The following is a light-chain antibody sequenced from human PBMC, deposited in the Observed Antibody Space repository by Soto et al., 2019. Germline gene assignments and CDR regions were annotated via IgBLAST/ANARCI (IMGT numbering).Light chain of an antibody. Sequence: DIQITQSASTVSGSVGDRVTITCRASQTISSWLAWYQQKPGKAPKLLIYAASSLQSGVPSRFSGSGSGTDFTLTISSLQPEDFATYYCQQANSFPPTFGQVRLLEVK. CDR1: QTISSW. V-gene: IGKV1-12*01. CDR3: QQANSFPPT. CDR2: AAS. J-gene: IGKJ5*01.